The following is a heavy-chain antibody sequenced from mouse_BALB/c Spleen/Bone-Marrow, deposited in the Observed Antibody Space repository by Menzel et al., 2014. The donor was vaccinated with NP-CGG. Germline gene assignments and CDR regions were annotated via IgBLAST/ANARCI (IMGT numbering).Heavy chain of an antibody. J-gene: IGHJ2*01. CDR1: GYSFTGYF. V-gene: IGHV1-20*02. D-gene: IGHD1-1*01. CDR2: INPYNGDT. CDR3: ARSGYYGSSYFDY. Sequence: VQLKQSGPELMKPGASVKISCKASGYSFTGYFMNWVMQSPGKSLEWIGRINPYNGDTFYNQKFKGKATLTVDKSSSTARMELRSLASEDSAVYYCARSGYYGSSYFDYWGQGTTLTVSS.